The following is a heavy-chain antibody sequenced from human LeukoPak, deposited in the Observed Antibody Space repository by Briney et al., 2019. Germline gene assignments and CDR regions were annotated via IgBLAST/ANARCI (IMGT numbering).Heavy chain of an antibody. CDR2: TSWNSGSI. CDR1: GFTIDDYA. Sequence: GGSLTLSCAASGFTIDDYAMLWVGHAPGMGLEWVLGTSWNSGSIGYADYVKGRFTISRDNAKNYLYLQMNSLRAEATALYYCAKADSSGWEVIDYWGQGTLVTVSS. CDR3: AKADSSGWEVIDY. J-gene: IGHJ4*02. V-gene: IGHV3-9*01. D-gene: IGHD6-19*01.